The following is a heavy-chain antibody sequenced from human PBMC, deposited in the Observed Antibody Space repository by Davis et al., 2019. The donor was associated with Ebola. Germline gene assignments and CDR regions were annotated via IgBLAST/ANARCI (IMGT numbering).Heavy chain of an antibody. CDR3: ARRYDISGYYGWYFDL. J-gene: IGHJ2*01. Sequence: ASVTVSCKASGYTFTSYYMHWVRQATGQGLEWMGWMNPNSGNTGYAQNFQGRVTLTKNTSISTAYMELSSLTSEDTAVYYCARRYDISGYYGWYFDLWGRGTLVTVSS. CDR2: MNPNSGNT. V-gene: IGHV1-8*02. D-gene: IGHD3-22*01. CDR1: GYTFTSYY.